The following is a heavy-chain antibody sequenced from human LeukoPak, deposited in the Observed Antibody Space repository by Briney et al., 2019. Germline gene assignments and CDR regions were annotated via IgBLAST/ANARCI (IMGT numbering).Heavy chain of an antibody. Sequence: GASLGLSCAASGFTFSSYAMSWVRQAPGKGLEWVSAISGSGGSTYYADSVKGRFTISRDNSKNTLYLQMNSLRAEDTAVYYCAKGHVSYYYYGMDVWGQGTTVTVSS. CDR1: GFTFSSYA. D-gene: IGHD3-16*01. CDR2: ISGSGGST. CDR3: AKGHVSYYYYGMDV. V-gene: IGHV3-23*01. J-gene: IGHJ6*02.